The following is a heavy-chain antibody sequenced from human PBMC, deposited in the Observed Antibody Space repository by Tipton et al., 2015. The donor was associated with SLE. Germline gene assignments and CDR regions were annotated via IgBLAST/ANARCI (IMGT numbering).Heavy chain of an antibody. Sequence: TLSLTCTVSGGSISSTIYLWGWIRQSPVKGLEWIGTIYYAGTTYYSPSLKSRATMSVDTSNNQFSLRLTSMTAADTALYFCVRGVAERLGLDFWGQGSLVTVSS. CDR3: VRGVAERLGLDF. CDR2: IYYAGTT. D-gene: IGHD6-19*01. J-gene: IGHJ4*02. CDR1: GGSISSTIYL. V-gene: IGHV4-39*07.